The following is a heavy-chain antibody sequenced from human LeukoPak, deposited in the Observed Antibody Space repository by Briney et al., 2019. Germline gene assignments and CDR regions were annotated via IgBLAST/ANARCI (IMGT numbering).Heavy chain of an antibody. CDR2: IKQDGSEK. J-gene: IGHJ6*02. CDR1: GFTFSSYW. V-gene: IGHV3-7*01. CDR3: ARDGPLRFLEWSISRAYGMDV. Sequence: GGSLRLSCAASGFTFSSYWMSWVRQAPGKGLEWVANIKQDGSEKYYVDSVKGRFTISRDNAKNSLYLQMNSLRAEDTAVYYCARDGPLRFLEWSISRAYGMDVWGQGTTVTVSS. D-gene: IGHD3-3*01.